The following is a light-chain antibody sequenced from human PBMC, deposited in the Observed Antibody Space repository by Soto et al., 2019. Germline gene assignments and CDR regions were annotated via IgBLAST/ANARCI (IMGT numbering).Light chain of an antibody. CDR2: EGS. V-gene: IGLV2-23*01. CDR1: SSDVGSYNL. CDR3: CSYAGSTTFYV. J-gene: IGLJ1*01. Sequence: QSALAQPASVSGSPGQSITISCTGTSSDVGSYNLVSWYQHHPGKAPKLMIYEGSKRPSGVSNRFSGSKSGNTASLTISGLXAEDEADYYCCSYAGSTTFYVFGTGTKVTVL.